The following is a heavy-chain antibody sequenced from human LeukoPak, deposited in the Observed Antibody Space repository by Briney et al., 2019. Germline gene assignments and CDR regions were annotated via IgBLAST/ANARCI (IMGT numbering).Heavy chain of an antibody. J-gene: IGHJ5*02. CDR2: INHSGST. D-gene: IGHD3-10*01. V-gene: IGHV4-34*01. CDR3: ARGPGGGWFDP. CDR1: GGSFSGYY. Sequence: SETLSLTCDVYGGSFSGYYWSWIRQPPGKGLEWIGEINHSGSTNYNPSLKSRVTISVDTSKNQFSLKLSSVTAADTAVYYCARGPGGGWFDPWGQGTLVTVSS.